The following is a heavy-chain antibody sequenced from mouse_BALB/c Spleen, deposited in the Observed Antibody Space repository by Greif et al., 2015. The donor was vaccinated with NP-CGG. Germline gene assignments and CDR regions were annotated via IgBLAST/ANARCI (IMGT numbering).Heavy chain of an antibody. CDR2: IDPANGNT. Sequence: VQLQQSGAELVKLGASVKLSCTASGFNIKDTYMHWVKQRPEQGLEWIGRIDPANGNTKYDPKFQGKATITADTSSSTAYLQLSSLTSEDTAVYYCARYYRYPYYAMDDWGQGTSGTVSS. CDR3: ARYYRYPYYAMDD. V-gene: IGHV14-3*02. D-gene: IGHD2-14*01. CDR1: GFNIKDTY. J-gene: IGHJ4*01.